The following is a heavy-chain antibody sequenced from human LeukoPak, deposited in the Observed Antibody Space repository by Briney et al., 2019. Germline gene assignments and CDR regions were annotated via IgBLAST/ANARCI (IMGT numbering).Heavy chain of an antibody. CDR1: GYTFTGYY. Sequence: GASVKVSCKASGYTFTGYYMHWVRQAPGQGLEWMGWINPDSGGTNYAQKFQGRVTMTRDTSTSTAYMELSRLRSDDTAVYYCARDQEQQQIYDYWGQGTLVTVSS. D-gene: IGHD6-13*01. J-gene: IGHJ4*02. V-gene: IGHV1-2*02. CDR3: ARDQEQQQIYDY. CDR2: INPDSGGT.